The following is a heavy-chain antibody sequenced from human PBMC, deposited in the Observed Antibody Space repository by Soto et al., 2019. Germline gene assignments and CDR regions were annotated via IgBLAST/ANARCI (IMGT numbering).Heavy chain of an antibody. CDR2: IIPIFGTA. D-gene: IGHD5-18*01. Sequence: SVKVSCKASGGTFSSYAISWVRQAPGQGLEWMGGIIPIFGTANYAQKFQGRVTITADESTSTAYMELSSLRSEDTAVYYCARGGLQGYYYYYGMDVWGPGTTVTVSS. CDR1: GGTFSSYA. CDR3: ARGGLQGYYYYYGMDV. V-gene: IGHV1-69*13. J-gene: IGHJ6*02.